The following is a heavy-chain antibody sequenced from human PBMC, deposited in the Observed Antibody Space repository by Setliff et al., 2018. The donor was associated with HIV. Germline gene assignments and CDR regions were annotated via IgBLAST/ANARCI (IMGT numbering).Heavy chain of an antibody. D-gene: IGHD6-19*01. CDR3: TADRASVWYGH. CDR2: VSYAETT. Sequence: PSETLSLTCTVSGDSSGINYWAWIRQPPGKGLEWIGSVSYAETTYYNPSLEGRVSMSFDSSKNQFSLRLRSMAAADAATYYCTADRASVWYGHWGQGTLVTVSS. V-gene: IGHV4-59*04. CDR1: GDSSGINY. J-gene: IGHJ5*02.